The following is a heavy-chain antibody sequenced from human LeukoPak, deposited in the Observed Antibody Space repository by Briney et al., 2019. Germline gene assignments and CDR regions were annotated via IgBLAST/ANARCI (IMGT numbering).Heavy chain of an antibody. CDR3: ARDVGRFCTRGSCFSDA. Sequence: GGSLRLSCAGSGFQFNTYWISWIRQAPGKGLQWLGNIKEDGSETYCVGSLKGRLTISRDNAKNSGFLEISSLGVEDTAVYYCARDVGRFCTRGSCFSDAWGQGTLVTVSS. CDR2: IKEDGSET. V-gene: IGHV3-7*05. CDR1: GFQFNTYW. D-gene: IGHD2-15*01. J-gene: IGHJ5*02.